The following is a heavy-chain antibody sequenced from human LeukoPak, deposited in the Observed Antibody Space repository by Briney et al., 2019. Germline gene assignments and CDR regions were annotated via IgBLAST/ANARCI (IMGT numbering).Heavy chain of an antibody. J-gene: IGHJ3*02. CDR3: AKVRYSSSSDDAFDI. D-gene: IGHD6-13*01. Sequence: ASVKVSCKASGGTFSSYAISWVRQAPGQGLEWMGRIIPILGIANYAQKFQGRVTITADKSTSTAYMELSSLRSEDTAVYYCAKVRYSSSSDDAFDIWGQGTMVTVSS. CDR1: GGTFSSYA. V-gene: IGHV1-69*04. CDR2: IIPILGIA.